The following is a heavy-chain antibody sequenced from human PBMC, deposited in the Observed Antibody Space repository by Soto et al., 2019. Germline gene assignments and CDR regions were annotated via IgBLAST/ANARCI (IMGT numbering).Heavy chain of an antibody. CDR2: INPSGGST. CDR1: GYTFTNYY. CDR3: TKRSFMVTTHCMDV. J-gene: IGHJ6*02. Sequence: GASVKVSCKASGYTFTNYYIHWVRQAPGQGLEWMGIINPSGGSTSYAQKFQGRVTMTRDTSTSTVYMELSSLRSEDTAMYYCTKRSFMVTTHCMDVWGQGTTVTVS. D-gene: IGHD4-17*01. V-gene: IGHV1-46*03.